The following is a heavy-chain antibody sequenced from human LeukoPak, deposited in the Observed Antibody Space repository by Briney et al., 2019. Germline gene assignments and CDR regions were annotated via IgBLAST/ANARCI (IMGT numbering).Heavy chain of an antibody. D-gene: IGHD5-12*01. Sequence: KPGGSLRLSCAASGFTFSTYSMNWVRQAPGKGLEWVSSISSSSSYIYYADSVKGRFTISRDNAKNSLYLQMNSLRAEDTAVYYCARGLDIVATITPIDYWGQGTLVTVSS. CDR1: GFTFSTYS. CDR2: ISSSSSYI. J-gene: IGHJ4*02. CDR3: ARGLDIVATITPIDY. V-gene: IGHV3-21*01.